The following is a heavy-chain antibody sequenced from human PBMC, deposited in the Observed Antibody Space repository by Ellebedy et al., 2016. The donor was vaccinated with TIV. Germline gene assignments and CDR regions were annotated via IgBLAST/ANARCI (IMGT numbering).Heavy chain of an antibody. Sequence: ASVKVSXXASGYTFTGYYMHWVRQAPGQGLEWMGWINPNSGGTNYAQKFQGRVTMTRDTSISTAYMELSRLRSDDTAVYYCARGVTGTTTNWFNPWGQGTLVTVSS. CDR3: ARGVTGTTTNWFNP. D-gene: IGHD1-20*01. CDR1: GYTFTGYY. J-gene: IGHJ5*02. CDR2: INPNSGGT. V-gene: IGHV1-2*02.